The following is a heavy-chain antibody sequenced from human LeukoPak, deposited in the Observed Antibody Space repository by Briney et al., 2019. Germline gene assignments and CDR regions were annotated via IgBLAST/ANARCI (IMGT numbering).Heavy chain of an antibody. V-gene: IGHV3-33*06. Sequence: GGSLRLSCVASGFTFSSYGMHWVRQAPGKGLEWVAVIWYDGSNKYYADSVKGRFTISRDNSKNTLYLQMNSLRAEDTAVYYCAKDEGSGWFDPWGQGTLVTVSS. CDR3: AKDEGSGWFDP. J-gene: IGHJ5*02. CDR2: IWYDGSNK. CDR1: GFTFSSYG.